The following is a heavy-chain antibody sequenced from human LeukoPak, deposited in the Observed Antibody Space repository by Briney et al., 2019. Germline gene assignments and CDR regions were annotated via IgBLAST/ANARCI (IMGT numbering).Heavy chain of an antibody. CDR3: ARDLIPSSGWYVLLDY. CDR2: ISAYNGNT. J-gene: IGHJ4*02. D-gene: IGHD6-19*01. V-gene: IGHV1-18*01. CDR1: GYTFTNYG. Sequence: GASVKVSCKASGYTFTNYGISWVRQAPGQGLEWMGWISAYNGNTNYAQKVQGRVTMTTDTSTSTAYMELRSLRSDDTAVYYCARDLIPSSGWYVLLDYWGQGTLVTVSS.